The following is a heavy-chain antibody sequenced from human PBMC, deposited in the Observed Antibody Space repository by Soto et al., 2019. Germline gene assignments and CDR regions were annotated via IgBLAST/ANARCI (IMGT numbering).Heavy chain of an antibody. Sequence: SETLSLTCTVSGGSISSSSYYWGWIRQPPGKGLEWIGSIYYSGSTYYNPSLKSRVTISVDTSKNQFSLKLSSVTAADTAVYYCASYYYDSSGYYRVDNWFDPRGQGTLVTVS. CDR1: GGSISSSSYY. D-gene: IGHD3-22*01. CDR3: ASYYYDSSGYYRVDNWFDP. V-gene: IGHV4-39*01. CDR2: IYYSGST. J-gene: IGHJ5*02.